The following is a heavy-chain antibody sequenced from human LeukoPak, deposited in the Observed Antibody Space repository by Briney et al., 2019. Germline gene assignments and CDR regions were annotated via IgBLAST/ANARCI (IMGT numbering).Heavy chain of an antibody. CDR1: GFTFSSYS. Sequence: PGGSLRLSCAASGFTFSSYSMNWVRQAPGKGLEWVSSISSSSSYIYYADSVKGRFTISRDNAKNSLYLQMNSLRAEDTAVYYCARDPYEDTAMALDYWGQGTLVTVSS. V-gene: IGHV3-21*01. J-gene: IGHJ4*02. CDR3: ARDPYEDTAMALDY. CDR2: ISSSSSYI. D-gene: IGHD5-18*01.